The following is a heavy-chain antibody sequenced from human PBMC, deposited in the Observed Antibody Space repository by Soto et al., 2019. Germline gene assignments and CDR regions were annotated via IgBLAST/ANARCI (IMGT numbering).Heavy chain of an antibody. CDR2: LYRNDDK. CDR1: GFSLSTPGVG. V-gene: IGHV2-5*01. J-gene: IGHJ4*02. Sequence: SGPTLVNPTQTLTLTCTFSGFSLSTPGVGVGWIRQPPGKALEWLALLYRNDDKRYSPSLKSRLTITKDTSKNQVVLTMTNMDPVDTATYYCAYYGTSHYFDYWGQGTLVTV. CDR3: AYYGTSHYFDY. D-gene: IGHD3-10*01.